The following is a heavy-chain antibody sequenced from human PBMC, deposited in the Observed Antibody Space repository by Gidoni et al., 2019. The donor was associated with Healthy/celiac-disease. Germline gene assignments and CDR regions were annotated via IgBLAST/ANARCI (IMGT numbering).Heavy chain of an antibody. J-gene: IGHJ3*02. Sequence: EVQMLESGGGLVQPGGSLRLSCAASGFTFSSYAMSCVRQAPGKGLEWVSAISGSGGSTYYADSVKGRFTISRDNSKNTLYLQMNSLRAEDTAVYYCAKKKYSGYDVGAFDIWGQGTMVTVSS. V-gene: IGHV3-23*01. CDR2: ISGSGGST. CDR3: AKKKYSGYDVGAFDI. D-gene: IGHD5-12*01. CDR1: GFTFSSYA.